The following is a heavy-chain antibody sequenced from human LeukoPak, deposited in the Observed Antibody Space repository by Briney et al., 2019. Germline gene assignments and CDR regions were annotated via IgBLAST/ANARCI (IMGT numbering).Heavy chain of an antibody. D-gene: IGHD1-1*01. Sequence: PSETLSLTCTVSGGSISSYYWSWIRQPPGKGLEWIGYIYHSGSTNYNPSLKSRVTISVDTSKNQFSLKLSSVTAADTAVYYCARERVHQAFDIWGQGTMVTVSS. CDR1: GGSISSYY. V-gene: IGHV4-59*01. CDR2: IYHSGST. CDR3: ARERVHQAFDI. J-gene: IGHJ3*02.